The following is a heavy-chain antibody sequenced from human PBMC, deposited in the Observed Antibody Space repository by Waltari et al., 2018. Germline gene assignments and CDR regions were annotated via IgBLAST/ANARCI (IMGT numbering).Heavy chain of an antibody. CDR1: GFTFSRNW. CDR2: IKHDGSEE. J-gene: IGHJ4*02. D-gene: IGHD3-16*01. Sequence: EVQLVESGGGLVQPGWSLRLSCAASGFTFSRNWMSWVRQAPGKGLEWVGNIKHDGSEEWFVDSVKGRFTISRDNAKNLMWLQMNSLRAEDTAVYYCARDAARGTIDYWGQGTLVTVSS. V-gene: IGHV3-7*03. CDR3: ARDAARGTIDY.